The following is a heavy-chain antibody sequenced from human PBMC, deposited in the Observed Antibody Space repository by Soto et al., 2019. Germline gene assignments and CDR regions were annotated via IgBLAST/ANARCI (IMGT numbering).Heavy chain of an antibody. J-gene: IGHJ5*02. D-gene: IGHD3-10*01. CDR1: GGSISSSSYY. Sequence: SETLSLTCTVSGGSISSSSYYWGWIRQPPGKGLEWIGSIYYSGSTYYNPSLKSRVTISVDTSKNQSSLKLSSVTAADTAVYYCARRSGTMVRGVIQSDWFDPWGQGTLVTVSS. V-gene: IGHV4-39*01. CDR2: IYYSGST. CDR3: ARRSGTMVRGVIQSDWFDP.